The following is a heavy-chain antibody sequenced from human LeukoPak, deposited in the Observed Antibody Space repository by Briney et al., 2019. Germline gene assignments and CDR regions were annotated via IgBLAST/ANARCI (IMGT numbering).Heavy chain of an antibody. Sequence: ASVKVSCKASGYTLSDYYIYWVRQAPGQGLEWLGWLNPHSGGTNYAQKFQGRVTMTRDTSISTAYMELSRLRSDDTAVYYCARDSYSLGPPHNWFDPWGQGTLVTVSS. CDR2: LNPHSGGT. J-gene: IGHJ5*02. V-gene: IGHV1-2*02. CDR3: ARDSYSLGPPHNWFDP. D-gene: IGHD2-21*01. CDR1: GYTLSDYY.